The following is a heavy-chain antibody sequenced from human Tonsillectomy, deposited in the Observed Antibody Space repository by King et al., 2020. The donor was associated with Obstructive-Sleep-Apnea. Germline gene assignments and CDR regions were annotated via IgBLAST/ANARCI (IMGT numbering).Heavy chain of an antibody. Sequence: QLQESGPGLVKPSETLSLTCTVSGGSISSYYWSWIRQPPGKGLEWSGYLYYSGSTNYNPSLKSRVTISVDTSKNQFSLKRSSVTAADTAVYYCAIPYDSSGYWYGMDVWGQGTTVTVSS. J-gene: IGHJ6*02. D-gene: IGHD3-22*01. V-gene: IGHV4-59*08. CDR3: AIPYDSSGYWYGMDV. CDR2: LYYSGST. CDR1: GGSISSYY.